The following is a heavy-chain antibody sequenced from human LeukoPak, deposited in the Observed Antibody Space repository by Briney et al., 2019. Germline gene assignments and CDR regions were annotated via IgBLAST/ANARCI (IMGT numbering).Heavy chain of an antibody. J-gene: IGHJ4*02. V-gene: IGHV3-7*03. Sequence: PSGGSLRLSCAASGFTFSSYWMSWVRQAPGKGLEWVANIKQDGSEKYYVDSVKGRFTISRDNAKNSLYLQMNSLRAEDTAVYYCAKERGYYDMGYWGQGTLVTVSS. D-gene: IGHD3-22*01. CDR3: AKERGYYDMGY. CDR1: GFTFSSYW. CDR2: IKQDGSEK.